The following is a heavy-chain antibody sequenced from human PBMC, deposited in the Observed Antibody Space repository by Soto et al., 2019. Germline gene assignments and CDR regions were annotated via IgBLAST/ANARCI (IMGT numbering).Heavy chain of an antibody. Sequence: QLQLQESGPGLVKPSATLSLTCTVSGGSVRSSRYYWGWVRPPPGKGLGWIGSARGSTYYNPSLESRGTITVDKSKNQFSLKLMSKSAADTAVYDGGRLEGLATISYYFDYWGQGALVTVSS. D-gene: IGHD3-9*01. J-gene: IGHJ4*02. CDR3: GRLEGLATISYYFDY. V-gene: IGHV4-39*01. CDR2: ARGST. CDR1: GGSVRSSRYY.